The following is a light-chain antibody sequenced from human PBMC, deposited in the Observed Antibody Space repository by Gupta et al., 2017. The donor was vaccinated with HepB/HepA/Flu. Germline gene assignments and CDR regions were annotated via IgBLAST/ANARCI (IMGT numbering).Light chain of an antibody. CDR2: DAS. J-gene: IGKJ4*01. CDR3: QQYDVLLT. CDR1: QDITNY. V-gene: IGKV1-33*01. Sequence: DIQMTQSPSSLSASVGDRVTITCQASQDITNYLNWYQQKPGKAPKLLIYDASNLEAGVPSRFRGSGSGTDFTFTISSLQPEDIGTYYCQQYDVLLTFGGGTKVEIK.